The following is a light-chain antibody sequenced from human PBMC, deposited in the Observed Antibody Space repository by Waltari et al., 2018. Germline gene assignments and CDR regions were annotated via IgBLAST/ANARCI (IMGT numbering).Light chain of an antibody. J-gene: IGKJ1*01. CDR3: QQYETWPRT. V-gene: IGKV3-15*01. Sequence: EIVITQSPAILSLSPGERAAPSCRASQSVSSNLAWYQQKPGQAPRLLMYGVSTGATGIPARFSGSGSGTEFTLTISSLQSEDFAVYYCQQYETWPRTFGQGTKVEIK. CDR1: QSVSSN. CDR2: GVS.